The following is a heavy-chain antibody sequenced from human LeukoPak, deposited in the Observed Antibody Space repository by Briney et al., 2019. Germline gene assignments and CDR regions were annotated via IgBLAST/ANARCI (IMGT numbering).Heavy chain of an antibody. CDR2: ISFDGSHK. J-gene: IGHJ5*02. CDR3: AKDPAVAGRVARNWFDP. V-gene: IGHV3-30*18. CDR1: GFTFSSYT. D-gene: IGHD6-19*01. Sequence: PGGSLRLSCAASGFTFSSYTMNWVRQAPGKGLDWVAAISFDGSHKYYADPVKGRFTIARDTSKNTLFLQMSSLRAEDTAVYYCAKDPAVAGRVARNWFDPWGQGTLVTVSS.